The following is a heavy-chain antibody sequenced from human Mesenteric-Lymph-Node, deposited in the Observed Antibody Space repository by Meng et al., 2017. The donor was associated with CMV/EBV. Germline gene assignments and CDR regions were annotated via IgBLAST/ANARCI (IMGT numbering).Heavy chain of an antibody. CDR2: ISYDGSNK. V-gene: IGHV3-30-3*01. D-gene: IGHD1-26*01. J-gene: IGHJ4*02. CDR3: ARSIVGATEGY. Sequence: GESLKISCAASGFTFSSYAMHWVRQAPGKGLEWVAVISYDGSNKYYADSVKGRFTISRDNSKNTLYLQMNSLRAEDTAVYYCARSIVGATEGYWGQGTLVTVSS. CDR1: GFTFSSYA.